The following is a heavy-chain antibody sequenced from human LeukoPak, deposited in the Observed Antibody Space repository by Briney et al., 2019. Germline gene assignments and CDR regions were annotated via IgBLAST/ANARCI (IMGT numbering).Heavy chain of an antibody. D-gene: IGHD2-2*01. V-gene: IGHV5-51*03. CDR3: AMSPCAYCSSTSCPCGY. Sequence: PGESLKISCKGSGYSFTSYWIGWVRQMPGKGLEWMGIIYPGDSDTRYSPSFQGQVTISADKSISTAYLQWSSLRASDTAMYYCAMSPCAYCSSTSCPCGYWGQGTLVSVSS. CDR1: GYSFTSYW. J-gene: IGHJ4*02. CDR2: IYPGDSDT.